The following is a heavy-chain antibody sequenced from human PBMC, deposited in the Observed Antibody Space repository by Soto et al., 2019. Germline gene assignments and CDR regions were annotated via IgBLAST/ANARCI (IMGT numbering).Heavy chain of an antibody. V-gene: IGHV3-48*02. CDR1: GFTFSSYS. J-gene: IGHJ6*02. CDR3: ARDREQLAEFAYYYGMDV. D-gene: IGHD6-13*01. CDR2: ISSSSSTI. Sequence: PGGSLRLSCAASGFTFSSYSMNWVRQAPGKGLERVSYISSSSSTIYYADSVKGRFTISRDNAKNSLYLQMNSLRDEDTAVYYCARDREQLAEFAYYYGMDVWGQGTTVTVSS.